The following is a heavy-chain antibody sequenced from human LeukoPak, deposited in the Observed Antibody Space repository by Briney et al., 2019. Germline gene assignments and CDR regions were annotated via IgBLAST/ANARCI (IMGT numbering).Heavy chain of an antibody. CDR3: ATEYYGSYNY. CDR1: GFTFSDAW. D-gene: IGHD1-26*01. CDR2: LKSITVDGTT. J-gene: IGHJ4*02. V-gene: IGHV3-15*01. Sequence: KPGGSLRLSCAASGFTFSDAWMSWVRQAPGKGLEWVGHLKSITVDGTTDYAAPVKDRFTISRDDSRHTLYLQMNSLKIEDTAVYYCATEYYGSYNYWGQGTLVTVSS.